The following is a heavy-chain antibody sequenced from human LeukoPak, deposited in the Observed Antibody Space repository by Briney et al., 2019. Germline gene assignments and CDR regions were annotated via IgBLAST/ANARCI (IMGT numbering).Heavy chain of an antibody. Sequence: SETLSLTCTVSGGSISYFYWSWIRQPAGRGLEWIGRIYTSGSTNYNPSLKSRVTMSVDTSKKQFSLKLSSVTAADTAVYYCARVRGSSGSYEYYHYMDVWGKGTTVTISS. V-gene: IGHV4-4*07. CDR1: GGSISYFY. J-gene: IGHJ6*03. CDR2: IYTSGST. D-gene: IGHD1-26*01. CDR3: ARVRGSSGSYEYYHYMDV.